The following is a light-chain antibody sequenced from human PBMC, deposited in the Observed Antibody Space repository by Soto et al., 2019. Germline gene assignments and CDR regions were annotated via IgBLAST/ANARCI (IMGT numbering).Light chain of an antibody. CDR2: GAT. CDR1: ESVAFSY. Sequence: EIVLTQSPATLSLSPGETATLSCTASESVAFSYLAWYQQRPGQAPRLLIYGATSRATGVPARFSGSESGTDFTLTINRLEPEDFADYYCQQYGSTPGTFGQGTKVDIK. J-gene: IGKJ1*01. V-gene: IGKV3-20*01. CDR3: QQYGSTPGT.